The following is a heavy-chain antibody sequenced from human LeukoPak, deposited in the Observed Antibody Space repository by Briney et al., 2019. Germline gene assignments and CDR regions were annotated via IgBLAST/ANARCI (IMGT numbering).Heavy chain of an antibody. CDR1: GLTFSRYG. V-gene: IGHV3-30*03. J-gene: IGHJ3*02. Sequence: PGGSLRLSCAASGLTFSRYGMHWVRQAPGKGLEWVAVVSSDGSNKYYADSVTGRFTISRDNSKNTLYLQMNSLRAEDTALYYCAAYYDSSGYYDDAFDIWGQGTMVTVSS. D-gene: IGHD3-22*01. CDR3: AAYYDSSGYYDDAFDI. CDR2: VSSDGSNK.